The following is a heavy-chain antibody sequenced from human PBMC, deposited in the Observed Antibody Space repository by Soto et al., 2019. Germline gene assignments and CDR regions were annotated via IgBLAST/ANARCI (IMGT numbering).Heavy chain of an antibody. Sequence: SETLSLTWTVSGGSISSYYWSWIRQPPGKGLEWIGYIYYSGSTNYNPSLKSRVTISVDTSKNQFSLKLSSVTAADTAVYYCARRYGTVFDFWGQGTLVTVSS. J-gene: IGHJ4*02. CDR1: GGSISSYY. CDR2: IYYSGST. V-gene: IGHV4-59*01. D-gene: IGHD6-13*01. CDR3: ARRYGTVFDF.